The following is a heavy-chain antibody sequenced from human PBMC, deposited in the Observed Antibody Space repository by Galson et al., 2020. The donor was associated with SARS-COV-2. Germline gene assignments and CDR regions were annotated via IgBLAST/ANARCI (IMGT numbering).Heavy chain of an antibody. V-gene: IGHV3-30-3*01. D-gene: IGHD6-13*01. Sequence: QAGGSLRLSCAASGFTFSSYAMHWVRQAPGKGLEWVAVISYDGSNKYYADSVKGRFTISRDNSKNTLYLQMNSLRAEDTAVYYCAREYSSSWNPGAFDIWGQGTMVTVSS. CDR2: ISYDGSNK. CDR1: GFTFSSYA. CDR3: AREYSSSWNPGAFDI. J-gene: IGHJ3*02.